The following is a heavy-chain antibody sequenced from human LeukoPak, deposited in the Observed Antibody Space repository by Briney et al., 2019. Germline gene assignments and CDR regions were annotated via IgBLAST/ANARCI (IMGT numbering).Heavy chain of an antibody. CDR1: GFTFSIYS. Sequence: GGSLRLSCAASGFTFSIYSVNWVRQAPGKGLEWVSSISSSSNYIYYADSVKGRFTISRDNAKNTLYLQMNSLRAEDTALYYCAKKVVVGATSPYSDFQDWGQGTLVTVSS. CDR2: ISSSSNYI. D-gene: IGHD1-26*01. CDR3: AKKVVVGATSPYSDFQD. J-gene: IGHJ1*01. V-gene: IGHV3-21*04.